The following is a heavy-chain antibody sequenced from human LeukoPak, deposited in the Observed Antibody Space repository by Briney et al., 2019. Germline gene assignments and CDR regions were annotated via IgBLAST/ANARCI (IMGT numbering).Heavy chain of an antibody. Sequence: SVKVSCKASGGTFSSYAISWVRQAPGQGLEWMGGIIPIFGTANYAQKFQGRVTITADKSTSTAYMELSSLRSEDTAVYYCARVNALGASGQPFDYWGQGTLVTVSS. J-gene: IGHJ4*02. CDR2: IIPIFGTA. CDR3: ARVNALGASGQPFDY. D-gene: IGHD2-15*01. V-gene: IGHV1-69*06. CDR1: GGTFSSYA.